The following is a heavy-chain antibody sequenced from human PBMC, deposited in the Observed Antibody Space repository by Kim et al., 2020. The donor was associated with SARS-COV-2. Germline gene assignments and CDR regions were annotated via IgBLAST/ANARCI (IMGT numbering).Heavy chain of an antibody. V-gene: IGHV4-34*01. D-gene: IGHD1-1*01. CDR3: ARGRPRGQRTNFDY. CDR2: INHSGST. J-gene: IGHJ4*02. CDR1: GGSFSGYY. Sequence: SETLSLTCAVYGGSFSGYYWSWIRQPPGKGLEWIGEINHSGSTNYNPSLKSRVTISVDTSKNQFSLKLSSVTAADTAVYYCARGRPRGQRTNFDYWGQGTLVTVSS.